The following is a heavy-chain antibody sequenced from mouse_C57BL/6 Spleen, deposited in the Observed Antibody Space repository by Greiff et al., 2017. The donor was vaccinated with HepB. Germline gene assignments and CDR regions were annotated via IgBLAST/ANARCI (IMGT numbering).Heavy chain of an antibody. V-gene: IGHV1-53*01. Sequence: QVQLQQPGTELVKPGASVKLSCKASGYTFTSYWMHWVKQRPGQGLEWIGNINPSNGGTNYNEKFKSKATLTVDKSSSTAYMQLSSLTSEDSAVYYCARRVTTVVARGYYFDYWGQGTTLTVSS. J-gene: IGHJ2*01. CDR3: ARRVTTVVARGYYFDY. CDR1: GYTFTSYW. D-gene: IGHD1-1*01. CDR2: INPSNGGT.